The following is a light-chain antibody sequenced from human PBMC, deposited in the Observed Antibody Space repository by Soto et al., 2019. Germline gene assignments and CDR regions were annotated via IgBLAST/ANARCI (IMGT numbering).Light chain of an antibody. Sequence: IQLTQSPSSLSASIGDRVTISCRASQGISSYLAWYQQEPGKAPKLLIYGASPVRSGVPSRFSSSGSGTDFTLTITSLQPEDSATYFCQQLSTYPLTFGGGTKVEIK. V-gene: IGKV1-9*01. J-gene: IGKJ4*01. CDR3: QQLSTYPLT. CDR1: QGISSY. CDR2: GAS.